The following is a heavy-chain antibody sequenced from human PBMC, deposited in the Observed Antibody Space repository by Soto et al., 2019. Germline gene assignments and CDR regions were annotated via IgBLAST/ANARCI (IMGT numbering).Heavy chain of an antibody. D-gene: IGHD2-2*01. J-gene: IGHJ4*01. Sequence: SETLSLTCAVYGGSFSDYCWSWIRQPPGKGLEWIGEINHSGSTNYNPSLKSRVTISVDTSKNQFSLKLSSVTAADTALYYCARGGGSNTNYVDYWGQGTLVTVSS. CDR2: INHSGST. V-gene: IGHV4-34*01. CDR3: ARGGGSNTNYVDY. CDR1: GGSFSDYC.